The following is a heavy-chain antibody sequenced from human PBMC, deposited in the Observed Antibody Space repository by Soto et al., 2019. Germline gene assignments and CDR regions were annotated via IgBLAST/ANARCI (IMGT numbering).Heavy chain of an antibody. CDR2: ISNNGAHT. CDR1: GFTFSNYE. Sequence: PGGSLRLSCAASGFTFSNYEMHWVRQAPGKGLEYVSGISNNGAHTDYAKSVKGRFTISRDNSENTLYLQMGSLRAEDMALYYCARTGIPYYYYYMDVWGKGTTVTVSS. J-gene: IGHJ6*03. CDR3: ARTGIPYYYYYMDV. V-gene: IGHV3-64*01. D-gene: IGHD2-21*01.